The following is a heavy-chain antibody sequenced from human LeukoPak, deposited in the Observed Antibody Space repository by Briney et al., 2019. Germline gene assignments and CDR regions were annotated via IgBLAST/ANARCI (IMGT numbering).Heavy chain of an antibody. CDR3: ARGPYHYYNGMDV. J-gene: IGHJ6*02. Sequence: SETLSLTCDVYGGSFSGNYWIWIRQSPGKGLEWIGEINHRGTTNYNPSLKSRVTISVDTSKNQFSLKLTSVTAADTAVYYCARGPYHYYNGMDVWGQGTTVTVSS. V-gene: IGHV4-34*01. CDR1: GGSFSGNY. CDR2: INHRGTT.